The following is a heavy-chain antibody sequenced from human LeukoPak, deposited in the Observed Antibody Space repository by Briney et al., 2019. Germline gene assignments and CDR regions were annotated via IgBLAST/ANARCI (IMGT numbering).Heavy chain of an antibody. J-gene: IGHJ4*02. D-gene: IGHD5-12*01. CDR3: ARLQTYSGYEDFDH. Sequence: SETLSLTCAVYGTSFSDSYWSWIRQPPGKGLEWIGEINHSGSTNYNPSLKSRVALSIDTSKNQFSLRLTSVTAADTAVYYCARLQTYSGYEDFDHWGQGTLVTVFS. CDR2: INHSGST. CDR1: GTSFSDSY. V-gene: IGHV4-34*01.